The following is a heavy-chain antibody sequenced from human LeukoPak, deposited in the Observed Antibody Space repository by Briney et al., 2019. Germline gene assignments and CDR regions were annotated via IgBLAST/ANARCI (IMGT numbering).Heavy chain of an antibody. CDR2: INPSGGTT. CDR3: AYSSSILNAFDI. V-gene: IGHV1-46*01. D-gene: IGHD6-6*01. Sequence: ASVKVSCKASGYTFTSYYMHWVRQAPGQGLEWMGIINPSGGTTSYAQKFQGRVTMTRDMSTSTVYMELSSLRSEDTAVYYCAYSSSILNAFDIWGQGKMVTVSS. J-gene: IGHJ3*02. CDR1: GYTFTSYY.